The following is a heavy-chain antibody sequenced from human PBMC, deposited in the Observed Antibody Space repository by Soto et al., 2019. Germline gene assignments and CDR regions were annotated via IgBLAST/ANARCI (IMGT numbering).Heavy chain of an antibody. CDR3: ARDTLGITGMGWFDP. J-gene: IGHJ5*02. CDR1: GFTFSSYG. V-gene: IGHV3-33*01. D-gene: IGHD1-20*01. Sequence: GGSLRLSCAASGFTFSSYGMHWVRQAPGKELEWVAVIWYDGSNKYYADSVKGRFTISRDNSKNTLYLQMNSLRAEDTAVYYCARDTLGITGMGWFDPWGQGTLVTVSS. CDR2: IWYDGSNK.